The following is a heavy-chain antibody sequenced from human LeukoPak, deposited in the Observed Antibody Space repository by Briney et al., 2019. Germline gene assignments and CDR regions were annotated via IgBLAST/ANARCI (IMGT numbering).Heavy chain of an antibody. CDR3: TKDSQGSYDGFWYGTYGMDV. CDR2: ISDYP. Sequence: GGSLRLSCVASGFSFNTFALTWVRQAPGKGLEWVSTISDYPHYADSVRGPFTISRDNSRKTVFLQMNSLTPEDAATYYCTKDSQGSYDGFWYGTYGMDVWGQGTTVTVSS. D-gene: IGHD3-16*01. J-gene: IGHJ6*02. CDR1: GFSFNTFA. V-gene: IGHV3-23*05.